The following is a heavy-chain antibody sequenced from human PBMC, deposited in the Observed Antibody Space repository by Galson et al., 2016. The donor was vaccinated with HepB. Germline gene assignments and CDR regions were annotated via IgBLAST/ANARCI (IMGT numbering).Heavy chain of an antibody. V-gene: IGHV3-53*01. CDR2: IYSGGST. Sequence: SLRLSCAASGFTVSNNYMSWVRQAPGKGLEWVSVIYSGGSTYYADSVKGRFTISRDNSKNTLYLRMNSLRAEDTAVYYCAREIWFGLYYGMDVWGQGTTVTVSS. J-gene: IGHJ6*02. D-gene: IGHD3-10*01. CDR3: AREIWFGLYYGMDV. CDR1: GFTVSNNY.